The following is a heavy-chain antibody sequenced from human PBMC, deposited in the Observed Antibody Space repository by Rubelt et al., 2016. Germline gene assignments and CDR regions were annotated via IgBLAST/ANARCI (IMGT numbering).Heavy chain of an antibody. J-gene: IGHJ5*02. CDR2: IYPGDSDT. CDR3: ARVTTVTNDNWFDP. Sequence: EVQLVQSGAEVKKPGESLKISCKGSGYSFTSYWIGWVRQMPGKGLEWMGIIYPGDSDTSYRPSFQGQVTIPADNSISTAYLQWSSLKASDTAMYYCARVTTVTNDNWFDPWGQGTLVTVSS. CDR1: GYSFTSYW. V-gene: IGHV5-51*01. D-gene: IGHD4-17*01.